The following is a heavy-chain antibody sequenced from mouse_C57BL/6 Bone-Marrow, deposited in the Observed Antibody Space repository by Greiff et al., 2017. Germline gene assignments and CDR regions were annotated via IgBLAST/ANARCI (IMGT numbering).Heavy chain of an antibody. CDR1: GYTFTSYW. V-gene: IGHV1-64*01. D-gene: IGHD2-10*02. J-gene: IGHJ1*03. CDR2: IHPNSGST. Sequence: VQLQQPGAELVKPGASVKLSCKASGYTFTSYWMHRVKQRPGQGLEWIGMIHPNSGSTNYNEKFKSKATLTVDKSSSTAYMQLSSLTSEDSAVYYCARYGKGDWYFDVWGTGTTVTVSS. CDR3: ARYGKGDWYFDV.